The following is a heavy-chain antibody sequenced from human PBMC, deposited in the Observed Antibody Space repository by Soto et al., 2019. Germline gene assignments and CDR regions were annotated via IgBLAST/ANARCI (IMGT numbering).Heavy chain of an antibody. D-gene: IGHD3-10*01. Sequence: VSLRLSCTASGFTFSDYAMTWVRHPPGKWLEWVSTISGGSSVTYYGDSVKGRLTISRDNAKKTLFLQLNRLSAEDTATYYCAKVLSKNYYYPFDFWGQGTQVTVSS. CDR1: GFTFSDYA. CDR2: ISGGSSVT. V-gene: IGHV3-23*01. CDR3: AKVLSKNYYYPFDF. J-gene: IGHJ4*02.